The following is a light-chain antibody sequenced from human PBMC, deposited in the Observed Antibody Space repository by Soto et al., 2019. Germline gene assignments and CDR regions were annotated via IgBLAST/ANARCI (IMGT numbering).Light chain of an antibody. CDR1: QSVTNNY. Sequence: EVVLTQSPGTLSLSPGERATLSCRASQSVTNNYLAWYQQRPGQAPRLIIFGSSDRATGIPDRFSGSGSGTDFTLTISRLESEDFAVYYCHQYGSSPPYTFGQGTKLEIK. V-gene: IGKV3-20*01. CDR3: HQYGSSPPYT. J-gene: IGKJ2*01. CDR2: GSS.